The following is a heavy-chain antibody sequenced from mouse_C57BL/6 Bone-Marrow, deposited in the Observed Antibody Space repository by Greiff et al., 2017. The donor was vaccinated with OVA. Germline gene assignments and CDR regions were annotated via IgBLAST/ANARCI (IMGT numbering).Heavy chain of an antibody. CDR2: IHPSDSDT. CDR1: GYTFTSYW. CDR3: AILSYYYGSPDY. D-gene: IGHD1-1*01. J-gene: IGHJ4*01. Sequence: QVQLQQPGAELVQPGASVKVSCKASGYTFTSYWMHWVKQRPGQGLEWIGRIHPSDSDTNYNQKFKGKATLTVDKSSSTAYMQLSSLTSEDAAVYYCAILSYYYGSPDYWGQGTSVTVSS. V-gene: IGHV1-74*01.